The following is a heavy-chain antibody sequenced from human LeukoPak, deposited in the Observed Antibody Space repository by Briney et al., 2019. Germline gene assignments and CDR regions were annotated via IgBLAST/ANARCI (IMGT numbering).Heavy chain of an antibody. J-gene: IGHJ5*02. CDR1: GFNFGTYW. CDR2: ISQDGSDK. Sequence: GGSLRLSCVASGFNFGTYWMSWVRQAPGKGLEWVANISQDGSDKYYADSVKGRFTVSRDNAKNSLYLQLNSLRAEDTAVYYCVREDDYDISGQCYCLFDNWGQGTLVTVSS. D-gene: IGHD3-22*01. V-gene: IGHV3-7*01. CDR3: VREDDYDISGQCYCLFDN.